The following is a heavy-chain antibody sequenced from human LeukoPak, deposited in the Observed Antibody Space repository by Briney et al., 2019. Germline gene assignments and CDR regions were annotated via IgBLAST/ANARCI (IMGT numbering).Heavy chain of an antibody. CDR2: INSDGRST. V-gene: IGHV3-74*01. D-gene: IGHD3-16*01. Sequence: SGGSLRLSCAASGFTLSRYWMHWVRQAPGKGLVWVSYINSDGRSTNHADSVKGRFTISRDNAKNTMYLQMNSLRAEDTAVYYCARRGDGVLDYWGQGTLVTVSS. J-gene: IGHJ4*02. CDR3: ARRGDGVLDY. CDR1: GFTLSRYW.